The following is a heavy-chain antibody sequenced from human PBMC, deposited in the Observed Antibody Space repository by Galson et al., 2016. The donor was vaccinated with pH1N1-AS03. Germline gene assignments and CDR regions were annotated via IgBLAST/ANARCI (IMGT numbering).Heavy chain of an antibody. CDR1: GCRFRTYW. J-gene: IGHJ4*02. CDR2: VYPDDSDV. Sequence: QSGAEVKKAGEPLKISCRGSGCRFRTYWIGWVRQVPGRGLECMGIVYPDDSDVIYMSSFEGQVTISADKSSGAAYLEWRSLNVSDNGMYYCARLFGKGGRIDFWGQGTLVTVSS. V-gene: IGHV5-51*01. CDR3: ARLFGKGGRIDF. D-gene: IGHD1-14*01.